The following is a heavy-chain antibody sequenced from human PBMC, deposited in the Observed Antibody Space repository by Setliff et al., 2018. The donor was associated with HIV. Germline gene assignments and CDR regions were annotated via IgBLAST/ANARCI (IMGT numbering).Heavy chain of an antibody. J-gene: IGHJ5*02. Sequence: SETLSLTCAVYGGSFSGYYWSWIRQPPGKGLEWIGEINHSGSTNYNPSLKSRVTISLDTSKNQFSLRLISVTAADTAVYYCAKVAVTGYCSTTSCQNWFDPWGLGTLVTVSS. CDR2: INHSGST. CDR3: AKVAVTGYCSTTSCQNWFDP. CDR1: GGSFSGYY. V-gene: IGHV4-34*01. D-gene: IGHD2-2*01.